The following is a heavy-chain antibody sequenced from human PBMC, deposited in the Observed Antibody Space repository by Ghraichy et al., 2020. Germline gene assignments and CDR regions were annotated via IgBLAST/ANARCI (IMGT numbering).Heavy chain of an antibody. CDR3: VRGSGSGNFDY. V-gene: IGHV3-13*05. CDR2: IGSAGDP. CDR1: GFAFSVYD. Sequence: SCAASGFAFSVYDMHWVRQATGKGLEWVSAIGSAGDPYYPGSVKGRFTISRENAKNSLYLQINSLRAGDTAVYYCVRGSGSGNFDYWGQGTLVTVSS. J-gene: IGHJ4*02. D-gene: IGHD1-26*01.